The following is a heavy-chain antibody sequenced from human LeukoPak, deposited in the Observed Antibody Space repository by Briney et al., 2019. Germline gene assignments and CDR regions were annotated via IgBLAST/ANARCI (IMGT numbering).Heavy chain of an antibody. CDR1: GFTFSNAW. D-gene: IGHD1-1*01. CDR3: AKWERSRAFDY. J-gene: IGHJ4*02. Sequence: GGSLRLSCAASGFTFSNAWMSWVRQAPGKGLEWVGRIKSKTDGGTTDYAAPVKGRFTISRDDSKNTLYLQMNSLKTEDTAVYYCAKWERSRAFDYWGQGTLVTVSS. CDR2: IKSKTDGGTT. V-gene: IGHV3-15*01.